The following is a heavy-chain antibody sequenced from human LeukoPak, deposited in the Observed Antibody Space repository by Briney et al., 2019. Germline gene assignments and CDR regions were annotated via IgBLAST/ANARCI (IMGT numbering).Heavy chain of an antibody. V-gene: IGHV4-38-2*02. CDR3: ARVSSSWYLHFDY. CDR1: GYSISSGYY. D-gene: IGHD6-13*01. Sequence: SETLSLTCTVSGYSISSGYYWGWIRQPPGKGLEWIGSIYHSGSTYYNPSLKSRVTISVDTSKNQFSLKLSSVTAADTAVYYCARVSSSWYLHFDYWGQGTLVTVSS. J-gene: IGHJ4*02. CDR2: IYHSGST.